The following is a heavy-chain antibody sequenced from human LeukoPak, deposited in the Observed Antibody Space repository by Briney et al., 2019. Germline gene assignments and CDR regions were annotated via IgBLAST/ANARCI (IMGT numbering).Heavy chain of an antibody. Sequence: GGTQRLSCAASGFSFSNYGMNWVRQAPGKGLEWVSGITGHGDTTYYADSVKGRFTISRDNSRNTVYLQMNSLKTEDTAVYYCVLWFGELFDYWGQGTLVTVSS. V-gene: IGHV3-23*01. D-gene: IGHD3-10*01. CDR2: ITGHGDTT. CDR1: GFSFSNYG. CDR3: VLWFGELFDY. J-gene: IGHJ4*02.